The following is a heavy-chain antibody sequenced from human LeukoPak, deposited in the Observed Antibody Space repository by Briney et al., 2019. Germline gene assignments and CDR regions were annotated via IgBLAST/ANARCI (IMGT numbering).Heavy chain of an antibody. CDR2: ISAYNGNT. J-gene: IGHJ5*02. D-gene: IGHD3-10*01. Sequence: ASVKVSCKASGYTFTSYGISWVRQAPGQGLEWMGGISAYNGNTDYAQKFQGRVTMTEDTSTDTAYMELRSLRSDDTAVYYCARGPNMVRGVIRSWFDPWGQGTLVTVSS. CDR3: ARGPNMVRGVIRSWFDP. V-gene: IGHV1-18*01. CDR1: GYTFTSYG.